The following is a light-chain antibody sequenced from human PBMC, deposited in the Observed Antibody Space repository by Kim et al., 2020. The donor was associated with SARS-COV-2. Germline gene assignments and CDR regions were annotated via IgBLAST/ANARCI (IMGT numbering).Light chain of an antibody. J-gene: IGKJ5*01. CDR3: QQSYKMPIT. CDR2: GVS. Sequence: ASVGDRVSLTCRASQGISDHLNWYQQKPGKVPKLLIFGVSSLQSGVSPRFSASGSGTDFTLTISSLQPEDFATYFCQQSYKMPITFGQGTRLEIK. CDR1: QGISDH. V-gene: IGKV1-39*01.